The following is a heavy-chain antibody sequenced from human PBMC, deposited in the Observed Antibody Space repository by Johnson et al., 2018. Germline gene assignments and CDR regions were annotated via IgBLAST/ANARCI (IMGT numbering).Heavy chain of an antibody. CDR2: ISYDGSNK. D-gene: IGHD2-2*01. J-gene: IGHJ6*02. CDR1: GFSFSSYG. Sequence: QVQLVETGGGVVQXGRSLRLSCAASGFSFSSYGMHWVRQAPGKGLEWVAVISYDGSNKFYADSVKGRFTISRDNSKNTLYLQMNSLRAEDTAVYYWAKDGRSSSFYGMDVWGQGTTVTVSS. V-gene: IGHV3-30*18. CDR3: AKDGRSSSFYGMDV.